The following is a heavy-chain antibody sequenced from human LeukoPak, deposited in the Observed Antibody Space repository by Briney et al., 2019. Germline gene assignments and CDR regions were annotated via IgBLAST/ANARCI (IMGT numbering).Heavy chain of an antibody. CDR1: GGSISSYY. D-gene: IGHD3-10*01. CDR3: ARGGAMVRGGYYYYMDV. V-gene: IGHV4-59*01. Sequence: SSETLSLTCTVSGGSISSYYWSWIRQPPGKGLEWIGYIYYSGSTNYNPSLKSRVTISVDTSKNQFSLKLSSVTAADTAVYYCARGGAMVRGGYYYYMDVWGKGTTVTISS. J-gene: IGHJ6*03. CDR2: IYYSGST.